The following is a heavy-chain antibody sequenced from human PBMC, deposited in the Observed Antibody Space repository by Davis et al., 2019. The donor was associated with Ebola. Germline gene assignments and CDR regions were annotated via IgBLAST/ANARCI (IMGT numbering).Heavy chain of an antibody. V-gene: IGHV4-59*12. CDR2: ISYSGRT. D-gene: IGHD4/OR15-4a*01. CDR3: ARVGTMEDAFDM. CDR1: GGSIDNYD. J-gene: IGHJ3*02. Sequence: PSETLSLTCTVSGGSIDNYDWHWIRQPPGKGLEHIAYISYSGRTRSNFSLKSRLTISLDISKNQFSLSLSSVTAADTAVYYCARVGTMEDAFDMWGQGTMVTVSS.